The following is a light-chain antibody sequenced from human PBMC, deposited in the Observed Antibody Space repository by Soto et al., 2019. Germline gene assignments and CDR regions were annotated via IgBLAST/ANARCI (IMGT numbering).Light chain of an antibody. CDR1: SSDVGGYNY. V-gene: IGLV2-14*01. CDR2: DVS. J-gene: IGLJ1*01. Sequence: ALTQPASVTGYPGQSIVISCIGTSSDVGGYNYVSWYQQHPGKAPKLMIYDVSNRPSGVSNRFSGSKSGNTASLTISGLQAEDEADYCCSSYISSSTPYVFGTGTKVTVL. CDR3: SSYISSSTPYV.